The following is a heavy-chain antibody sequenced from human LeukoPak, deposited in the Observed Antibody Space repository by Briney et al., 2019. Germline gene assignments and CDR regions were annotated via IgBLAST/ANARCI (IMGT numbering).Heavy chain of an antibody. J-gene: IGHJ1*01. CDR2: IYPGDSDT. CDR1: GYSFTNYW. CDR3: ARGQSAYAEYFQD. V-gene: IGHV5-51*01. Sequence: GESLKISCKASGYSFTNYWIGWVRQMPGRGLEWMAVIYPGDSDTIYSPSFQGQVTISADKSISTAYLRWSSLQASDIAMYYCARGQSAYAEYFQDWGQGTLVTVSS. D-gene: IGHD6-19*01.